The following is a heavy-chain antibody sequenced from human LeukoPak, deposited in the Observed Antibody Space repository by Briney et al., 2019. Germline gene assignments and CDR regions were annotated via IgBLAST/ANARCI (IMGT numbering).Heavy chain of an antibody. V-gene: IGHV3-48*01. CDR1: GFTFSYYT. CDR3: TRAGYYDFWSGHIDY. D-gene: IGHD3-3*01. J-gene: IGHJ4*02. Sequence: PGGSLRLSCAASGFTFSYYTMNWVRQAPGKGLEWVSYISSSSNTIYYADSVKGRFTISRDNAKNSLYLQMNSLRAEDTALYYCTRAGYYDFWSGHIDYWGQGTLVTVSS. CDR2: ISSSSNTI.